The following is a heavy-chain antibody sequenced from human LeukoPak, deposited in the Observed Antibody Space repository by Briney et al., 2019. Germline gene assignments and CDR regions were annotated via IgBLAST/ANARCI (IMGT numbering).Heavy chain of an antibody. CDR2: IKQDGSEK. V-gene: IGHV3-7*01. Sequence: GGSLRLSCAASGFTFNSYWMSWVRQAPGKGLEWVANIKQDGSEKYYVDSVKGRFTISRDNAKNSLYLQMNSLRAEDTAVYYCASVREWQLQNAPFDYWGQGTLVNASS. J-gene: IGHJ4*02. D-gene: IGHD1-26*01. CDR1: GFTFNSYW. CDR3: ASVREWQLQNAPFDY.